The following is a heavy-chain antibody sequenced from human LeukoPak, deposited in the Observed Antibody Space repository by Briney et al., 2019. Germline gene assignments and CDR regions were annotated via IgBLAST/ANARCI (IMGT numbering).Heavy chain of an antibody. J-gene: IGHJ4*02. Sequence: PSETLSLTCTVSGGSIGFYYWTWIRQSAGKGLEWIGRIYTGGNTNYNPSLKSRATLSIDTSKNQFSLMLTSVTAADTAVYYCARDSRYYDFWSGYVDYWGQGILVTVSS. CDR2: IYTGGNT. CDR1: GGSIGFYY. D-gene: IGHD3-3*01. CDR3: ARDSRYYDFWSGYVDY. V-gene: IGHV4-4*07.